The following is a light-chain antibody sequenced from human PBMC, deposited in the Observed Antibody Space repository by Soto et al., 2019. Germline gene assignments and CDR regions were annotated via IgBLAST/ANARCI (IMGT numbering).Light chain of an antibody. J-gene: IGKJ1*01. CDR3: QQYNNWPRT. V-gene: IGKV3-15*01. Sequence: EIVMTQSPATLSVSPGDRVTLSCRASQSISNSLAWYQQKPGQAPRLLIYNTYTRATDVPASFSGSGSGTEFTLTITSLQSEDFAVYYSQQYNNWPRTFGQGTKVDIK. CDR2: NTY. CDR1: QSISNS.